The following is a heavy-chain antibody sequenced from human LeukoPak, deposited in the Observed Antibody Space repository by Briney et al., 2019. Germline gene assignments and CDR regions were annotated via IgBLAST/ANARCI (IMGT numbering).Heavy chain of an antibody. CDR1: GGSLSNYY. Sequence: SETLSLTCTVSGGSLSNYYWSWIRQTPGKGLEWIGYMYYSGSTNYNPSLKGRVTMSIDASKDQFSLKLSSVTAADTAVYYCARDSPTSPVPFHIWGQGTMVTVSS. D-gene: IGHD2-2*01. CDR3: ARDSPTSPVPFHI. V-gene: IGHV4-59*01. J-gene: IGHJ3*02. CDR2: MYYSGST.